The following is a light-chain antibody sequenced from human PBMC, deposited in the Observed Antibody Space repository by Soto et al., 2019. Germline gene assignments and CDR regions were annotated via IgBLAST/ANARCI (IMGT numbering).Light chain of an antibody. CDR1: QSVSSN. V-gene: IGKV3-15*01. J-gene: IGKJ1*01. CDR3: QQYNNWPRT. Sequence: IVMTQSPATLSVSPGDRATLSCRASQSVSSNLACYQQRPGQAPRLLIYGASTRATGIPARFSGSGSGTEFTLTISSLQSEDFAVYFCQQYNNWPRTFGQGTKVDI. CDR2: GAS.